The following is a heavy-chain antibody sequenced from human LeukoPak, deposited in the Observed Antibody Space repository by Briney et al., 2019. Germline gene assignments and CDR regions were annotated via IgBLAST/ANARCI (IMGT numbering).Heavy chain of an antibody. J-gene: IGHJ4*02. CDR3: ARDGIAAACCQPDY. D-gene: IGHD6-13*01. CDR1: GFTFSSYA. CDR2: ISYDGSNK. V-gene: IGHV3-30-3*01. Sequence: GGSLRLSCAASGFTFSSYAMHWVRQAPGKGLEWVAVISYDGSNKYYADSVKGRFTISRDNSKNTLYLQMNSLRAEDTAVYYCARDGIAAACCQPDYWGQGTLVTVSS.